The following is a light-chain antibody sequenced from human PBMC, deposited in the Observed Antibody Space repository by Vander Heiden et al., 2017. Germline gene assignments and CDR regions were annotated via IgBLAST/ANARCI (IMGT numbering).Light chain of an antibody. CDR2: AAS. V-gene: IGKV1-39*01. J-gene: IGKJ5*01. Sequence: DIQMTQSPSSLSASVGDRVTITCRASQSISSYLNWYQQKPGKAPKLLIYAASSLQSGVPSRFSGSGSGTDFTLTISSLQPEDFATYYCQQSYRTLSITFGQGTRLEIK. CDR1: QSISSY. CDR3: QQSYRTLSIT.